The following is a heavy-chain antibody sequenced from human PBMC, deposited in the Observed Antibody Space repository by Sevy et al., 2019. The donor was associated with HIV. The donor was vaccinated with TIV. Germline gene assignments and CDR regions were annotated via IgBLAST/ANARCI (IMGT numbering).Heavy chain of an antibody. CDR3: ARESIAVAGIGYYFDY. CDR2: IWYDGTNK. D-gene: IGHD6-19*01. V-gene: IGHV3-33*01. CDR1: GFTYSSYG. J-gene: IGHJ4*02. Sequence: GGSLRLSCAASGFTYSSYGMHWVRQAPGKELEWVAVIWYDGTNKEYADSVKGRFTISRDNSKNTLYLQVNSLRAEDTAVYYCARESIAVAGIGYYFDYWGQGTLVTVSS.